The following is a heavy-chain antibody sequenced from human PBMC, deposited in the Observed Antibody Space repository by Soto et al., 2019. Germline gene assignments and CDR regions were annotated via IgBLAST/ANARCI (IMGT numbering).Heavy chain of an antibody. J-gene: IGHJ6*03. Sequence: GXXLKISCKGSGYYFTNYWIGWVRQMLVKGMEWMGIIYPGDSDTRYSPSFQGQVTISADKSISTAYLQWSSLKASDTAVYYCAIQDGEGYGPYYMDVWGKGTTVTVSS. CDR1: GYYFTNYW. D-gene: IGHD3-10*01. CDR2: IYPGDSDT. CDR3: AIQDGEGYGPYYMDV. V-gene: IGHV5-51*01.